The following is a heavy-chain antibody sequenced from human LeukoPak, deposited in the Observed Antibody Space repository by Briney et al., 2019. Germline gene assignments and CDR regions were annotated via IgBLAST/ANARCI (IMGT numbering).Heavy chain of an antibody. CDR3: AKINKYYYDSSGFFDY. V-gene: IGHV3-30-3*02. D-gene: IGHD3-22*01. Sequence: PGGSLRLSCAASGFTFSSYAMHWVRQAPGKGLEWVAVISYDGSNKYYADSVKGRFTISRDNSKNTLYLQMNSLRAEDTALYYCAKINKYYYDSSGFFDYWGQGTLVTVSS. CDR1: GFTFSSYA. CDR2: ISYDGSNK. J-gene: IGHJ4*02.